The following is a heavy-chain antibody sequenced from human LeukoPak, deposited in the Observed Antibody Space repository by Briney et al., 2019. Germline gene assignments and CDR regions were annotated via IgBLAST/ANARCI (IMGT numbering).Heavy chain of an antibody. CDR1: GYTFSSYS. J-gene: IGHJ4*02. V-gene: IGHV3-21*01. D-gene: IGHD1-26*01. CDR3: AKGNSGSLNANNYFDY. Sequence: GGSLRLSCAASGYTFSSYSMNWVRQAPGKGLEWVSSISSSSTYIHYADSVKGRFTISRDNAKNSLFLQMNSLRAEDTAVYYCAKGNSGSLNANNYFDYWGQGTLVTVSS. CDR2: ISSSSTYI.